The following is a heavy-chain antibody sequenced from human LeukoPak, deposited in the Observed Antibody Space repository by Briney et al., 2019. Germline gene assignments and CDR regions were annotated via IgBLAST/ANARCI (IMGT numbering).Heavy chain of an antibody. J-gene: IGHJ4*02. Sequence: SQTLSLTCAISGYSVSSNSTAWNWIRQSPSRGLEWLGSTYYRSKWYNDYAVSVKSRITINPDTSKNQFSQQLNSVTPEDTAVYYCARVAVAGTTSFDYWGQGTLVTVSS. CDR1: GYSVSSNSTA. V-gene: IGHV6-1*01. CDR3: ARVAVAGTTSFDY. D-gene: IGHD6-19*01. CDR2: TYYRSKWYN.